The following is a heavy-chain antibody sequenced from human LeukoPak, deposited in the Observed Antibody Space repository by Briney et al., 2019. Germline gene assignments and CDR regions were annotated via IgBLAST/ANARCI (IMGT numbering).Heavy chain of an antibody. CDR3: ARGITYYDFWSGYYPYYYYYMDV. J-gene: IGHJ6*03. CDR1: GGSISSYY. Sequence: SETLSLTCTVSGGSISSYYWSWIRQPAGKGLEWIGRIYTSGSTNYNPSLKSRVTMSVDTSKTQFSLKLSSVTAADTAVYYCARGITYYDFWSGYYPYYYYYMDVWGKGTTVTVSS. D-gene: IGHD3-3*01. V-gene: IGHV4-4*07. CDR2: IYTSGST.